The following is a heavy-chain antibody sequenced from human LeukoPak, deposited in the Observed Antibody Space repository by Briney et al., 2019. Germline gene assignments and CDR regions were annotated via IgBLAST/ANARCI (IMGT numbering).Heavy chain of an antibody. J-gene: IGHJ4*02. V-gene: IGHV4-39*01. CDR2: IYYSGST. CDR3: ARHTFYYYDSSGYYERPFDD. D-gene: IGHD3-22*01. Sequence: SETLSLTCTVSGGSISSSSYNWGWIRQPPGKGLEWIGSIYYSGSTYYNPSLKSRVTISVDTSKNQFSLKLSSVTAADTAVYYCARHTFYYYDSSGYYERPFDDWSQGTLVTVSS. CDR1: GGSISSSSYN.